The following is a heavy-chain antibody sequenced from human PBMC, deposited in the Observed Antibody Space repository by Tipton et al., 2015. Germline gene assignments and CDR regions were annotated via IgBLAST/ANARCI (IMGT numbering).Heavy chain of an antibody. CDR3: ARGSGSGLVDS. D-gene: IGHD3-10*01. CDR2: IYYSGSA. V-gene: IGHV4-31*03. CDR1: GGSISSGGYY. Sequence: TLSLTCTVSGGSISSGGYYWSWIRQHPAKGLEWIGYIYYSGSAHYNPSLKSRVTISVDTSKNQFSLKLSSVTAADTAVYYCARGSGSGLVDSWGQGTLVTVSS. J-gene: IGHJ4*02.